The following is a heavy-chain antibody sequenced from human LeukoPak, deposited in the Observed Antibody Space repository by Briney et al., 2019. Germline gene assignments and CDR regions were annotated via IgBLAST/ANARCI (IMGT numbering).Heavy chain of an antibody. J-gene: IGHJ4*02. V-gene: IGHV3-21*01. CDR3: ARTSRSSTSCYAV. D-gene: IGHD2-2*01. CDR1: GLSFSSDA. CDR2: ISSSSSYI. Sequence: GGSLRLSCAASGLSFSSDAMSWVPQAPGKGLEWVSSISSSSSYIYYADSVKGRSTISRDNAKNSLYLQMNGLRAVDTAVYYGARTSRSSTSCYAVWGQGTLVTVSS.